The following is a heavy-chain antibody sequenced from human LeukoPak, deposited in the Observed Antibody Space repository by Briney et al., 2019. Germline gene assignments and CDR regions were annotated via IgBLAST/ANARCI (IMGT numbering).Heavy chain of an antibody. D-gene: IGHD3-9*01. J-gene: IGHJ4*02. Sequence: PSETLSLTCAVYGGSFSGYYWSWIRQPPGKGLEWIGEINHSGSTNYNPSLTSRVTISVDTSKNQFSLTLSSVTAADTAVYYCARVGPGYLYYFAYWGQGTLVTVSS. CDR2: INHSGST. CDR1: GGSFSGYY. CDR3: ARVGPGYLYYFAY. V-gene: IGHV4-34*01.